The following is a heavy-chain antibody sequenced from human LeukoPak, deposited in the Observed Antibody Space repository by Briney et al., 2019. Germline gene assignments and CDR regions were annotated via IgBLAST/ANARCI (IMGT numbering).Heavy chain of an antibody. CDR3: ATLSGSYYENDY. D-gene: IGHD1-26*01. CDR2: VDPEDGET. J-gene: IGHJ4*02. Sequence: ASVKVSCKASGYTFTDYYMHWVQQAPGKGLAWMGRVDPEDGETIYAEKFQGRVTITADTSTDTAYMELSSLRSEDTAVYYCATLSGSYYENDYWGQGTLVTVSS. V-gene: IGHV1-69-2*01. CDR1: GYTFTDYY.